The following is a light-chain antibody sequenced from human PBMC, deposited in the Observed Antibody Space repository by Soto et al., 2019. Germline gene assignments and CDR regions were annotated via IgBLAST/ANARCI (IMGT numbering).Light chain of an antibody. J-gene: IGKJ5*01. CDR1: QYISTW. CDR3: QQYNTYST. CDR2: KAS. Sequence: DIQMTQSPSTLSASVGDRVTITCRASQYISTWLAWYQQRPGKAPKLLIYKASTLKSGVPARFSGSGSGTEFTLTISSLQPDDFATYYCQQYNTYSTFGQGTRLEIK. V-gene: IGKV1-5*03.